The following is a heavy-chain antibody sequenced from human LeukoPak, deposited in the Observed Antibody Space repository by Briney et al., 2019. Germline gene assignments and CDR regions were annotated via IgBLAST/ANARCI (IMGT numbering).Heavy chain of an antibody. CDR3: ARSLAAMVVTGEVGYFDY. J-gene: IGHJ4*02. Sequence: SETLSLTCTVSGGSISSSSYYWGWIRQPPGKGLEWIGSIYYSGSTYYNPSLKSRVTISVDTSKNQFSLKLSSVTAADTAVYYCARSLAAMVVTGEVGYFDYWGQGTLVTVSS. D-gene: IGHD4-23*01. CDR2: IYYSGST. CDR1: GGSISSSSYY. V-gene: IGHV4-39*01.